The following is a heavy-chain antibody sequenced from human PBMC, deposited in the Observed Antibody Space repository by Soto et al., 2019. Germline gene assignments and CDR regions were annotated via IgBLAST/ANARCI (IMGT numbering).Heavy chain of an antibody. J-gene: IGHJ4*02. CDR2: IIPIFGTA. V-gene: IGHV1-69*13. CDR3: ARDAGYSSSSRLFNFDY. Sequence: SVKVSCKASGGTFSSYAISWVRQAPGQGLEWMGGIIPIFGTANYAQKFQGRVTITADESTSTAYMELSSLRSEDTAVYYCARDAGYSSSSRLFNFDYWGQGTLVTVSS. D-gene: IGHD6-6*01. CDR1: GGTFSSYA.